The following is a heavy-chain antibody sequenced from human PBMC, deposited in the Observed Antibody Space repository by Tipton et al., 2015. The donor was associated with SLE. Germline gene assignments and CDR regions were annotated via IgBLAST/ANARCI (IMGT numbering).Heavy chain of an antibody. Sequence: TLSLTCAVYGGSFSGYYWSWIRQPPGKGLEWIGEINHSGSTNYNPSLKSRVTISVDTSKNQFSLKLSWVTAADTAVYYCAISPEAVAGDAAFDIWGQGTMVTVSS. CDR1: GGSFSGYY. V-gene: IGHV4-34*01. CDR3: AISPEAVAGDAAFDI. J-gene: IGHJ3*02. D-gene: IGHD6-19*01. CDR2: INHSGST.